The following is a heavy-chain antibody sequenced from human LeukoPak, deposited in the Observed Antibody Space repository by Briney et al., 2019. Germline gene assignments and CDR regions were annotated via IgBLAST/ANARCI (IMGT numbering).Heavy chain of an antibody. CDR1: GYSFTSYG. CDR3: ARDYMSSGWYGGLGY. V-gene: IGHV1-18*01. J-gene: IGHJ4*02. D-gene: IGHD6-19*01. CDR2: VSTYNGDT. Sequence: ASVNVSCKASGYSFTSYGISWARQAPGQGLEWMGWVSTYNGDTDYAQKLQGRVTMTTDTSTSTAYMELRSLRSDDTAVYYCARDYMSSGWYGGLGYWGQGPLVTVSS.